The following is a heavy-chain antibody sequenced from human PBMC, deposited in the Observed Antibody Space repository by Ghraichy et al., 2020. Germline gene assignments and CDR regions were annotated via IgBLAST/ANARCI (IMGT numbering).Heavy chain of an antibody. Sequence: SETLSLTCTVSGVSISSTNYYWGWLRQPPGKGLEWIATIYYSGPTYYNPSLKSRVTISIDTSKNQFSLNLSSVTAADTAVYYCGRPFCSGGSCDHFDFWGQGTLVTVSS. CDR3: GRPFCSGGSCDHFDF. J-gene: IGHJ4*02. D-gene: IGHD2-15*01. CDR2: IYYSGPT. V-gene: IGHV4-39*01. CDR1: GVSISSTNYY.